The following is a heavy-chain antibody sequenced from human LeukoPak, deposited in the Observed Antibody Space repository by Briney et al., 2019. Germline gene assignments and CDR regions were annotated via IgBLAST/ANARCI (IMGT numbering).Heavy chain of an antibody. J-gene: IGHJ4*02. CDR1: GYTLTGYY. CDR3: ARVRGIVVVPAARGNLDY. CDR2: INPNSGGT. D-gene: IGHD2-2*01. V-gene: IGHV1-2*02. Sequence: GASVKVSCKASGYTLTGYYMHWVRQAPGQGLEWMGWINPNSGGTNYAQKFQGRVTMTRDTSISTAYMELSRLRSDDTAVYYCARVRGIVVVPAARGNLDYWGQGTLVTVSS.